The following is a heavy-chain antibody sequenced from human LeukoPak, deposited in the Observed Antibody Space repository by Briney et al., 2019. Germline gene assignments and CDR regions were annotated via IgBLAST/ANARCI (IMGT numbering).Heavy chain of an antibody. J-gene: IGHJ6*03. V-gene: IGHV1-8*03. CDR3: ARGAGRRSGSYYNNYYYYYMDV. CDR1: GYSFTTFH. D-gene: IGHD3-10*01. CDR2: VNPDTGNT. Sequence: ASVKVSCKAAGYSFTTFHINWVRQAPGQGPEWMGWVNPDTGNTGFAQKFQGRVTITQSSSVTTVYMELSSLTSEDTAVYYCARGAGRRSGSYYNNYYYYYMDVWGKGTTVTISS.